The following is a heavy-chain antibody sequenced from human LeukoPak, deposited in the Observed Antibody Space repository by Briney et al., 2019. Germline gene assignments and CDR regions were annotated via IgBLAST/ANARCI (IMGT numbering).Heavy chain of an antibody. CDR2: ISSSSSTI. Sequence: GGSLRLSCAASGFTFSSYSMNWVRQAPGKGLEWVSYISSSSSTIYYADSVKGRFTISRDNAKNSLYLQMNSLRAEDTAVYYCALRQAAAGSGYFDYWGQGTLVTVSS. J-gene: IGHJ4*02. D-gene: IGHD6-13*01. CDR3: ALRQAAAGSGYFDY. V-gene: IGHV3-48*01. CDR1: GFTFSSYS.